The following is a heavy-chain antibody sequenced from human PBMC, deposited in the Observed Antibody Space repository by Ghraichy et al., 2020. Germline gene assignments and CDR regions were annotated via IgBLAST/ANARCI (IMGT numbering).Heavy chain of an antibody. CDR3: ATTGGLDFWSGYYNWFDP. D-gene: IGHD3-3*01. CDR2: INHSGST. CDR1: GGSFSGYY. Sequence: SETLSLTCAVYGGSFSGYYWSWIRQPPGKGLEWIGEINHSGSTNYNPSLKSRVTISVDTSKNQFSLKLSSVTAADTAVYYCATTGGLDFWSGYYNWFDPWGQGTLVTVSS. J-gene: IGHJ5*02. V-gene: IGHV4-34*01.